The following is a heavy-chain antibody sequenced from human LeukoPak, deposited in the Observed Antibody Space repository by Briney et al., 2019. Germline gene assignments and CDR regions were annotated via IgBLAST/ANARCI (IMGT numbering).Heavy chain of an antibody. CDR1: GFTFSSYG. Sequence: GGSLRLACAASGFTFSSYGMHWVRQAPGKGLEWVAVISYDGSNKYYADSVKGRFTISRDNSKNTLYLQMNSLRAEDTAVYYCAKSSGSYFLGFDYWGQGTLVTVSS. J-gene: IGHJ4*02. V-gene: IGHV3-30*18. CDR2: ISYDGSNK. CDR3: AKSSGSYFLGFDY. D-gene: IGHD1-26*01.